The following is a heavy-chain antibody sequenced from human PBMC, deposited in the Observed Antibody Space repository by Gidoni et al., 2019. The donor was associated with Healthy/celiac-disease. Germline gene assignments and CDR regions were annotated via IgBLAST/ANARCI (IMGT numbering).Heavy chain of an antibody. Sequence: QVQLQQWGAGLLKPSETLSLTCAVHGGSFRGYYWSWIRQPPGKGLEWIGEINHSGSTNYNPSLKSRVTISVDTSKNQFSLKLSSVTAADTAVYYCARGGAGSYRYTLKVSPNYGMDVWGQGTTVTVSS. CDR2: INHSGST. CDR3: ARGGAGSYRYTLKVSPNYGMDV. V-gene: IGHV4-34*01. J-gene: IGHJ6*02. CDR1: GGSFRGYY. D-gene: IGHD3-16*02.